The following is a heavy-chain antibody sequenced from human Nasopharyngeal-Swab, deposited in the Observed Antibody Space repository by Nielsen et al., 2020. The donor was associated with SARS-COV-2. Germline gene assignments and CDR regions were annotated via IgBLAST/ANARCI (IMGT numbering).Heavy chain of an antibody. CDR2: IYSGGSST. D-gene: IGHD3-22*01. Sequence: GESLKISCAASGFTFSSYAMSWVRQAQGKGLEWVSVIYSGGSSTYYADSVKGRFTISRDNSKNTLYLQMNSLRAEDTAVYYCALVFDYYDSSGYGWGQGTLVTVSS. J-gene: IGHJ4*02. V-gene: IGHV3-23*03. CDR1: GFTFSSYA. CDR3: ALVFDYYDSSGYG.